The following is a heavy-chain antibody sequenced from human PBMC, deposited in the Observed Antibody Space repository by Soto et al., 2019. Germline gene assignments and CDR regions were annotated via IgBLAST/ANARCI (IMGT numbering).Heavy chain of an antibody. J-gene: IGHJ5*02. V-gene: IGHV3-23*01. D-gene: IGHD3-16*01. CDR2: ISGSGGST. Sequence: GGSLRLSCAASGFTFSSYAMSWVRQAPGKGLEWVSAISGSGGSTYYADSVKGRFTISRDNYKNTLYLQMNSLRAEDTAVYYCAKVLVELFPAALNWFDPWGQGTLVTVSS. CDR1: GFTFSSYA. CDR3: AKVLVELFPAALNWFDP.